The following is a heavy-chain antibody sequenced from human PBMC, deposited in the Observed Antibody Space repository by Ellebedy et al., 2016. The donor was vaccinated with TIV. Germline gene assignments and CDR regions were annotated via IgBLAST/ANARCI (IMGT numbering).Heavy chain of an antibody. V-gene: IGHV3-23*01. Sequence: GESLKISCAASGFTFSNYAMSWVRQAPGKGLEWVSGISGSGGSTYYAESVKGRFTISRDNSKNTLYLQMNSLRAEDTAVYYCAKVRSYCGSTTCLTPHGLGVWGQGTTVTVSS. J-gene: IGHJ6*02. CDR3: AKVRSYCGSTTCLTPHGLGV. CDR2: ISGSGGST. CDR1: GFTFSNYA. D-gene: IGHD2-2*01.